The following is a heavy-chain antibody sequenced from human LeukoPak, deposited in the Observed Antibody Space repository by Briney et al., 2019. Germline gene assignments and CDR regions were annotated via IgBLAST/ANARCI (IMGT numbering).Heavy chain of an antibody. D-gene: IGHD6-6*01. Sequence: PSETLSLTCAVYGGSFSGYYWSWIRQPPGKGLEWIGEINHSGSTNYNPSLKSRVTISVDTSKNQFSLKLSSVTAADTAVYYCAGKAARYFDYWGQGTLVTVSS. CDR2: INHSGST. CDR3: AGKAARYFDY. CDR1: GGSFSGYY. V-gene: IGHV4-34*01. J-gene: IGHJ4*02.